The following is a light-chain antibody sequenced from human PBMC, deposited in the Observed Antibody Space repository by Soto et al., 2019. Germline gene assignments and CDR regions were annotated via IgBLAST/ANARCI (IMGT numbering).Light chain of an antibody. CDR1: QSVSYY. CDR3: QQRSIWPWT. J-gene: IGKJ1*01. V-gene: IGKV3-11*01. CDR2: DTS. Sequence: EIVLTQSPGTLSLSPGERATLSCRASQSVSYYLAWYQQKPGQAPRLLIYDTSDRATGIPARFSGSGSGTDFTLTISSLEPEDFAVFYCQQRSIWPWTFGQGTKV.